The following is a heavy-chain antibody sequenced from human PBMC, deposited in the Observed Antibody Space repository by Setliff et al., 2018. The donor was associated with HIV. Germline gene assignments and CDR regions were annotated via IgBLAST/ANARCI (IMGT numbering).Heavy chain of an antibody. V-gene: IGHV4-59*01. CDR2: IYYSGST. CDR1: GGSFSGGS. J-gene: IGHJ4*02. CDR3: ARGRDGYNPYYFDY. D-gene: IGHD5-12*01. Sequence: PLETLSLTCAVYGGSFSGGSWNWIRQPAGKGLEWIGYIYYSGSTNYNPSLKSRVTISVDTSKNQFSLKLSSVTAADTAVYYCARGRDGYNPYYFDYWGQGTLVTVSS.